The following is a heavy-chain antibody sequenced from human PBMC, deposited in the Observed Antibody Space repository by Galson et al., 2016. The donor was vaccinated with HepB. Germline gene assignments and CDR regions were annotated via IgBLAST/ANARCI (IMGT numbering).Heavy chain of an antibody. Sequence: SLRLSCAASGFHFSSYAMSWVRQAPGKGLEWVAHMSGSGDTTFYAASARGRFTISRDNSENTLFLQMDRLTGEDTAVYYCAKEGFCTGSACYWPPDHWGQGTPVTVSS. CDR2: MSGSGDTT. J-gene: IGHJ4*02. V-gene: IGHV3-23*01. D-gene: IGHD2-8*02. CDR3: AKEGFCTGSACYWPPDH. CDR1: GFHFSSYA.